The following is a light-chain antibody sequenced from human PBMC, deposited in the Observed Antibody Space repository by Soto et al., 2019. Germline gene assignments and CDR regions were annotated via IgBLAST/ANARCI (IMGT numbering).Light chain of an antibody. CDR2: AAS. J-gene: IGKJ4*01. V-gene: IGKV1-39*01. Sequence: DIQMTQSPSSLSASVGDRVTITCRASQSISSYLNWYQQKPGKAPKLLIYAASSLQSGVPSRFSGSRSGTDFTLNISSLQPEDFGTYYCQQSYSTPLLTFGGGTKVEIK. CDR3: QQSYSTPLLT. CDR1: QSISSY.